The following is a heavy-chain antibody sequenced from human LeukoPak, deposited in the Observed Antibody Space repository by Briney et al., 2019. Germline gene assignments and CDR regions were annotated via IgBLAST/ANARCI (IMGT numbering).Heavy chain of an antibody. V-gene: IGHV3-74*01. Sequence: PGGSLRLSCAASGFXFSSYWIHWVRQAPGKGLVWVSRIDSDGTSTAYADSVKGRFTISRDNAKNTLYLQMNNLRAEDTAVYYCARDWGWYIDYWGQGTLVTVSS. CDR1: GFXFSSYW. D-gene: IGHD2-15*01. J-gene: IGHJ4*02. CDR2: IDSDGTST. CDR3: ARDWGWYIDY.